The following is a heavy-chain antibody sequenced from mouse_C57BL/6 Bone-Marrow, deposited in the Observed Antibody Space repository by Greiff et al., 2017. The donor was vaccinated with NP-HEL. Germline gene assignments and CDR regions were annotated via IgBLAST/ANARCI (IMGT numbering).Heavy chain of an antibody. CDR2: ISSGGSYT. CDR3: ARQEDGYLFAY. Sequence: DVKLVESGGDLVKPGGSLKLSCAASGFTFSSYGMSWVRQTPDKRLEWVATISSGGSYTYYPDSVKGRFTISRDNAKNTLYLQMSSLKSEDTAMYYCARQEDGYLFAYWGQGTLVTVSA. CDR1: GFTFSSYG. D-gene: IGHD2-3*01. J-gene: IGHJ3*01. V-gene: IGHV5-6*02.